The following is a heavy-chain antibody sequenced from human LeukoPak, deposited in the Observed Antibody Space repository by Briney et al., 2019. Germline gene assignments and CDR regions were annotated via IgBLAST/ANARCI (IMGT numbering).Heavy chain of an antibody. V-gene: IGHV4-34*01. D-gene: IGHD3-10*01. CDR2: INHSGRT. CDR1: GGSFSGYY. Sequence: PSETLSLTCAVYGGSFSGYYGSWIRQPPGRGLEWIGEINHSGRTNYNPSLKSRVTISVDTSENQFSLKLSSVTAADTAIYYCARGVGFVKIDYWGQGTLVTVSS. J-gene: IGHJ4*02. CDR3: ARGVGFVKIDY.